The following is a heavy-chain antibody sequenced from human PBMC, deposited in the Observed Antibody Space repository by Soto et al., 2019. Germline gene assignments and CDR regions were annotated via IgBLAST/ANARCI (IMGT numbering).Heavy chain of an antibody. CDR2: ISYDGGNK. Sequence: GGSLRLSCAASGFTFSSYGMHWVRQAPGKGLEWVAVISYDGGNKYYADSVKGRFTISRDNSKNTLYLQMSSLRAEDTAVYYCAKEGTSSGWFYFDYWGQGTLVTVSS. V-gene: IGHV3-30*18. CDR3: AKEGTSSGWFYFDY. D-gene: IGHD6-19*01. CDR1: GFTFSSYG. J-gene: IGHJ4*02.